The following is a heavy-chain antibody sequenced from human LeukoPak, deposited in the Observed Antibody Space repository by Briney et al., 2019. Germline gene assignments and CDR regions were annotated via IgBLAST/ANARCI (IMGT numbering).Heavy chain of an antibody. V-gene: IGHV1-69*13. CDR2: IVPIFGSA. Sequence: PVKVSCKASGYTFTGYYMHWVRQAPGQGLEWMGGIVPIFGSANYAQKFQGRVTITADESTTTAYMELTGLRSEDTAVYYCAKDEGVANRWFDPWGQGTLVTVSS. CDR3: AKDEGVANRWFDP. CDR1: GYTFTGYY. D-gene: IGHD5-12*01. J-gene: IGHJ5*02.